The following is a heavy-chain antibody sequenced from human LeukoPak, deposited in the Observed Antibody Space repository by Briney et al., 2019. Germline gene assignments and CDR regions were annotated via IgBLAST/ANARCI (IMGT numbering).Heavy chain of an antibody. D-gene: IGHD2-2*01. CDR3: ARNGTSSYFDY. V-gene: IGHV4-38-2*01. J-gene: IGHJ4*02. CDR2: IYHSGST. Sequence: SETLSLTCAVSGYSISSGYYWGWIRQAPGKGLEWIGSIYHSGSTHYNPSLKSRVTISEDTPKNQFSLKLSAVTAADTAVYYCARNGTSSYFDYWGQGTLVTVSS. CDR1: GYSISSGYY.